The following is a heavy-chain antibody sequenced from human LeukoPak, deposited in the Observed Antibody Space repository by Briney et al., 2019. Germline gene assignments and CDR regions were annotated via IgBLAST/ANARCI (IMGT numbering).Heavy chain of an antibody. V-gene: IGHV3-30*02. CDR2: IRFDGSNK. D-gene: IGHD2-2*01. J-gene: IGHJ4*02. CDR1: GFTFSSYG. Sequence: GGSLRLSCPASGFTFSSYGMHWVRQAPGKGLEWVSFIRFDGSNKFYADSVKGRFTLSRDNSKNTLYLQMNSLRVEDTAVYYCAKGERGYCSSTTCYAVDWGQGTLVTVSS. CDR3: AKGERGYCSSTTCYAVD.